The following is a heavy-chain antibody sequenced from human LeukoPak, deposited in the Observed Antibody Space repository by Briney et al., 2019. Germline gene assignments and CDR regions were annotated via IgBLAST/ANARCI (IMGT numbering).Heavy chain of an antibody. J-gene: IGHJ4*02. D-gene: IGHD1-26*01. CDR1: GGSISSSSYY. V-gene: IGHV4-39*01. CDR2: ISYSGGI. CDR3: ARHVVVGAIGTWFDY. Sequence: PSETLSLTCTVSGGSISSSSYYWGWIRQPPGKGLEWIGSISYSGGIYYNPSLKSRLTISVDTSENQFSLKLSSVTAADAAVYYCARHVVVGAIGTWFDYWGQGTLVTVSS.